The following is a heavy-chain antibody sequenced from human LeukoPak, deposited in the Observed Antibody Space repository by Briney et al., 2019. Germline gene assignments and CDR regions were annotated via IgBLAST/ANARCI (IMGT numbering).Heavy chain of an antibody. J-gene: IGHJ4*02. CDR1: AITFSDFW. V-gene: IGHV3-7*01. D-gene: IGHD4-17*01. CDR3: ASGHYADYD. Sequence: PAGSLRFSCSVSAITFSDFWMNWVRQAPGKGLEWVASIKKDGSEEYYVDSVRGRFTISRDNAQNSLYLQMNSLRDEDTAVYYCASGHYADYDWGQGTLVTVSS. CDR2: IKKDGSEE.